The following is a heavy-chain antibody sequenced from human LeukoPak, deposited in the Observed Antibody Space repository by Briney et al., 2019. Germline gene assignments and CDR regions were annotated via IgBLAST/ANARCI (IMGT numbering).Heavy chain of an antibody. D-gene: IGHD3-3*01. CDR2: IIPIFGTA. CDR3: ARGTIFGVVNSQFDY. V-gene: IGHV1-69*06. CDR1: GGTFSSYA. J-gene: IGHJ4*02. Sequence: ASVKVSCKASGGTFSSYAISWVRQAPGQGLEWMGGIIPIFGTANYAQKFQGRVTITADKSTSTAYMELSSLRSEDTAVYYCARGTIFGVVNSQFDYWGQGTLVTVSS.